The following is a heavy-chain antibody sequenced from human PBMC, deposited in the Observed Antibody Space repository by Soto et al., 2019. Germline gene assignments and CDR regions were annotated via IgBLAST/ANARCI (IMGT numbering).Heavy chain of an antibody. D-gene: IGHD6-19*01. CDR1: GFTFSSYW. CDR2: IKQDGSEK. CDR3: ARDLHAWVSGLYYYYYGMDV. V-gene: IGHV3-7*03. J-gene: IGHJ6*02. Sequence: PGGSLRLSCAASGFTFSSYWMSWVRQAPGKGLEWVANIKQDGSEKYYVDSVKGRFTISRDNAKNSLYLQMNSLRAEDTAVYYCARDLHAWVSGLYYYYYGMDVWGQGTTVTVSS.